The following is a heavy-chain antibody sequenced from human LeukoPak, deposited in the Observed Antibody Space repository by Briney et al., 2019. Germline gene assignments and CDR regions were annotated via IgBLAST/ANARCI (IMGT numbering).Heavy chain of an antibody. Sequence: PGRSLRLSCAASGFTFSSYGMHWVRQAPGKGLEWVAVIWYDGSNKYYADSVKGRFTISRDNSKNTLYLQMNSLRVEDTAVYYCAKGYGDYGWYFDLWGRGSLVTVSS. D-gene: IGHD4-17*01. CDR3: AKGYGDYGWYFDL. V-gene: IGHV3-33*06. J-gene: IGHJ2*01. CDR2: IWYDGSNK. CDR1: GFTFSSYG.